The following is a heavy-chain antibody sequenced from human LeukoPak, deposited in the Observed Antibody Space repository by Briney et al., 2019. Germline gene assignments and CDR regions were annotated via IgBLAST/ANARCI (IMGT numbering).Heavy chain of an antibody. V-gene: IGHV3-43*01. D-gene: IGHD1-7*01. CDR3: AKVDRGTGTIWGPFDY. Sequence: PGGSLRLSCAASGFTFSSYAMSWVRQAPGKGLEWVSLISWDGGSAYYADSVKGRFTISRDNSKNSLYLQMNSLRTEDTALYYCAKVDRGTGTIWGPFDYWGQGTLVTVSS. J-gene: IGHJ4*02. CDR2: ISWDGGSA. CDR1: GFTFSSYA.